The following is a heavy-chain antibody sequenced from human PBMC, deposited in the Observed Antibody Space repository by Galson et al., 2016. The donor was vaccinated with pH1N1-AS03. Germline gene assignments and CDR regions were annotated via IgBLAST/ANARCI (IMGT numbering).Heavy chain of an antibody. D-gene: IGHD2-2*01. Sequence: SVKVSCKASGYIFTGFYVHWVRQAPGQGLKWMGWINTDSGVTNYAQKFEAWVTMTRDTSVSTAYMELYGLKSDDTAVYYCARDPRGPCTSATCPTTYYFGMDVWGQGTTVIVSS. CDR1: GYIFTGFY. CDR2: INTDSGVT. CDR3: ARDPRGPCTSATCPTTYYFGMDV. V-gene: IGHV1-2*04. J-gene: IGHJ6*02.